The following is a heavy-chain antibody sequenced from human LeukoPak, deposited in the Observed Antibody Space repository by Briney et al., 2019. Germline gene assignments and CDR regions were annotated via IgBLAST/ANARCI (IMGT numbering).Heavy chain of an antibody. D-gene: IGHD3-9*01. CDR1: GFTFDGYG. CDR2: ITWNSDDM. V-gene: IGHV3-9*01. Sequence: GGSLRLSCAASGFTFDGYGMYWVRQAPGKGLEWVSGITWNSDDMAYADSVKGRFTISRDNDKNCLYLQMNSLGVEDTALYYCTKVTDWRTGFDYWGQGTLVTVSS. J-gene: IGHJ4*02. CDR3: TKVTDWRTGFDY.